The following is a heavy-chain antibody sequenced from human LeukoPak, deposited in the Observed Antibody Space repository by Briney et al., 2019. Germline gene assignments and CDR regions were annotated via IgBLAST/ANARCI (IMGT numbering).Heavy chain of an antibody. CDR2: INHGGST. J-gene: IGHJ6*02. CDR3: ARDGYSTPDV. D-gene: IGHD6-13*01. Sequence: PSETLSLTCAVYGGSFSGDYWSWIRKPPGKGLEWIGEINHGGSTNYNPSLKSRVTLSVDTSKNQFSLKLTSVTAADTAVYYCARDGYSTPDVWGQGTTVTVSS. V-gene: IGHV4-34*01. CDR1: GGSFSGDY.